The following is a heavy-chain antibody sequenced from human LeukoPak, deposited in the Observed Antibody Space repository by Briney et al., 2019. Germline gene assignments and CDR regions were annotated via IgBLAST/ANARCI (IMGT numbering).Heavy chain of an antibody. D-gene: IGHD6-13*01. V-gene: IGHV1-46*01. Sequence: GASVKVSCKASGYTFTSYGISWVRQAPGQGLEWMGMISPSGASTTYAQKFQGRVTMTRDTSTSTVYMELSSLRSEDTAVYYCARGGSRSPRDAFDIWGQGTMVTVSS. CDR2: ISPSGAST. CDR3: ARGGSRSPRDAFDI. CDR1: GYTFTSYG. J-gene: IGHJ3*02.